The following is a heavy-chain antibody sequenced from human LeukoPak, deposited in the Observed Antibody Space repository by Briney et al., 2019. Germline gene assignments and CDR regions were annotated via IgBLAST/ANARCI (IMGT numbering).Heavy chain of an antibody. CDR3: ARRTGYFEGSSYFSFDY. Sequence: SETLSLTCTVSGGSISSSSYYWGWIRQPPGKGLEWIGSIYYSGSTYYNPSLKSRVTISVDTSKNQFSLKLSSVTAADTAVYYCARRTGYFEGSSYFSFDYWGQGTLVTVSS. V-gene: IGHV4-39*01. CDR2: IYYSGST. CDR1: GGSISSSSYY. D-gene: IGHD3-22*01. J-gene: IGHJ4*02.